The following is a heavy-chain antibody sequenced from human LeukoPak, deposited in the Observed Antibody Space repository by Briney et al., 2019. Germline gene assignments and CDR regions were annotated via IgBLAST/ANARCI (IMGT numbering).Heavy chain of an antibody. J-gene: IGHJ4*02. CDR2: IYPGDSDT. Sequence: GESLNISCKGSGYSFTSYWIAWVRQMPGKGLQWMGIIYPGDSDTRYSPSFQGQVTISADKSISTAYLQWSSLKASDTAMYYCATTATRGMPHYFDYWGQGTLVTVSS. D-gene: IGHD6-6*01. CDR3: ATTATRGMPHYFDY. CDR1: GYSFTSYW. V-gene: IGHV5-51*01.